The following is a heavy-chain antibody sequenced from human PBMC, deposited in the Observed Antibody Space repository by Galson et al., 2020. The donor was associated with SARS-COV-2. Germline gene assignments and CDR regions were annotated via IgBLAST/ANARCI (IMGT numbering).Heavy chain of an antibody. D-gene: IGHD2-15*01. V-gene: IGHV4-61*02. Sequence: SETLSLTCTVSGVSISSGSYFWSWIRQPAGKALEYIGRFYATGTTNYNPSLKSRVTISVDTSKNQFSLELNSVTAADSAVYYCATWSRMYYYYLGMDVWGQGTTVTVSS. CDR1: GVSISSGSYF. CDR2: FYATGTT. CDR3: ATWSRMYYYYLGMDV. J-gene: IGHJ6*02.